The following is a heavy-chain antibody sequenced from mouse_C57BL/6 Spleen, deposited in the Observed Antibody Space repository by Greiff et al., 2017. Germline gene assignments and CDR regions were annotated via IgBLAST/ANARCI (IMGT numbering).Heavy chain of an antibody. V-gene: IGHV6-3*01. J-gene: IGHJ2*01. CDR1: GFTFSNYW. D-gene: IGHD4-1*01. Sequence: EVQLVESGGGLVQPGGSMKHSCVASGFTFSNYWMTWVRQSPEKGLEWVAQIRLKSDNYATHYAESVKGRFTISRDDSKSSVYLQMNNLRAEDTVIYYCTGNWDGFDYWGQGTTLTVSS. CDR2: IRLKSDNYAT. CDR3: TGNWDGFDY.